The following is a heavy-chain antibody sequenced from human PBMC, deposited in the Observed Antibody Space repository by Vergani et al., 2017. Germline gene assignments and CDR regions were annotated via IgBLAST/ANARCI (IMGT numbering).Heavy chain of an antibody. CDR2: IIPIFGTA. CDR1: GGTFSSYA. CDR3: ARGLETYYDFSGSATHLDY. J-gene: IGHJ4*02. Sequence: QVQLVQSGAEVKKPGSSVKVSCKASGGTFSSYAISWVRQAPGQGLEWMGGIIPIFGTANYAQKFQGRVTITADESTSTAYMELSSLRSEDPAVYYCARGLETYYDFSGSATHLDYWGQGTLVTVSS. D-gene: IGHD3-3*01. V-gene: IGHV1-69*01.